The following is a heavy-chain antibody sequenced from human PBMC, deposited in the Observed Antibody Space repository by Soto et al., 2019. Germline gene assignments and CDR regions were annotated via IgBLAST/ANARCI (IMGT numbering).Heavy chain of an antibody. CDR3: ARGSPYYYDSSGYWRSFDI. D-gene: IGHD3-22*01. CDR2: IYYSGST. Sequence: SETLSLTCTVSGGSISSGDYYWSWIRQPPGKGLEWIGYIYYSGSTYYNPSLKSRVTISVDTSKNQFSLKLSSVTAADTAVYYCARGSPYYYDSSGYWRSFDIWGQGTMVTVSS. CDR1: GGSISSGDYY. J-gene: IGHJ3*02. V-gene: IGHV4-30-4*01.